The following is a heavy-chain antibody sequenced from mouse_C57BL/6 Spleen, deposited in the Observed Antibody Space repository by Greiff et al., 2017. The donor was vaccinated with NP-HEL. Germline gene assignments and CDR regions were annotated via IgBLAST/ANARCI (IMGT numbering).Heavy chain of an antibody. J-gene: IGHJ4*01. D-gene: IGHD3-2*02. CDR2: IHPNSGST. Sequence: PGQGLEWIGMIHPNSGSTNYNEKFKSKATLTVDKSSSTAYMQLSSLTSEDSAVYYCARGTAQATFYAMDYWGQGTSVTVSS. CDR3: ARGTAQATFYAMDY. V-gene: IGHV1-64*01.